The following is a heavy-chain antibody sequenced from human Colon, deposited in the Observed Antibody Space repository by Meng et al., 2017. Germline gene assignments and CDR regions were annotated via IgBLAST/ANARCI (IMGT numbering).Heavy chain of an antibody. V-gene: IGHV4-61*01. CDR3: ARFYGSGTFEVHDY. CDR2: IHYSGSR. Sequence: GQLQESGPGLAKPSQTLSLPCTVSGGSVSSASYYWSWIRQPPGKGLEWIGLIHYSGSRNYNPSLKSRVTMSVDTSKNQVSLRLTSVTAADTAVYYCARFYGSGTFEVHDYWGQGTLVTVSS. J-gene: IGHJ4*02. CDR1: GGSVSSASYY. D-gene: IGHD3-10*01.